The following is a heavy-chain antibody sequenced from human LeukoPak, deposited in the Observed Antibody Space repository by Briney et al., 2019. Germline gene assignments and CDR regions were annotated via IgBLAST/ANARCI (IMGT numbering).Heavy chain of an antibody. J-gene: IGHJ4*02. Sequence: SKTLSLTCAVYGGSFSGYYWSWIRQPPGKGLEWIGEINHSGSTNYNPSLKSRVTISVDTSKNQFSLKLSSVTAADTAVYYCARGLVLRYFDWFDYWGQGTLVTVSS. CDR2: INHSGST. V-gene: IGHV4-34*01. CDR3: ARGLVLRYFDWFDY. D-gene: IGHD3-9*01. CDR1: GGSFSGYY.